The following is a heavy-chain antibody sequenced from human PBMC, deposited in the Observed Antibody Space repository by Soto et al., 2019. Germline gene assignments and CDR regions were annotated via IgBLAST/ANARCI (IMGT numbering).Heavy chain of an antibody. V-gene: IGHV3-23*01. CDR3: AKDFTPDSRWDIDY. CDR2: IYGNGRST. Sequence: EVQLLESGGGLVQPAGSLRLSYAASGFTFSIYTMSWFRQAPGKGPEWVSSIYGNGRSTFYSASVKGRFTISRDNSGNTVYLQMSSLRAEDTAIYYCAKDFTPDSRWDIDYWGQGSLVTVSS. J-gene: IGHJ4*02. CDR1: GFTFSIYT. D-gene: IGHD1-26*01.